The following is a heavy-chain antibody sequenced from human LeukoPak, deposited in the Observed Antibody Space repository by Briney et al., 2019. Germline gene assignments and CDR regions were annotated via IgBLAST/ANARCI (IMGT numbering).Heavy chain of an antibody. V-gene: IGHV3-74*01. CDR2: INGDGSTT. D-gene: IGHD3-10*01. CDR3: ARDLDGSGNYHWFDP. J-gene: IGHJ5*02. Sequence: GGSLRLSCAASGFTFSSYWMHWVRHAPGKGLVWVSRINGDGSTTTYADSVKGRFTISRDNAKNTLYLQMTSLRAEDTAVYYCARDLDGSGNYHWFDPWGQGTLVTVSS. CDR1: GFTFSSYW.